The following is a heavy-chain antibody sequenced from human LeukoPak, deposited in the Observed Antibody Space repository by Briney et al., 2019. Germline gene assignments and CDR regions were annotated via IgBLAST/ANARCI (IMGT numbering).Heavy chain of an antibody. CDR3: AKYSSSWRVYYFDY. D-gene: IGHD6-13*01. CDR1: GGSISSSSYY. J-gene: IGHJ4*02. V-gene: IGHV4-39*01. CDR2: IYYSGST. Sequence: PSETLSRTCTVSGGSISSSSYYWGWIRQPPGKRQEWIGSIYYSGSTYYNPSLKSRDTISVDTSKNQFSLKLSSVTAADTAVYYCAKYSSSWRVYYFDYWGQGTLVTVSS.